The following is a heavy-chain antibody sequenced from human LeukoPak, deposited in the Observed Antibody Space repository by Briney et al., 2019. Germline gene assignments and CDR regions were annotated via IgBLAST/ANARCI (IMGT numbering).Heavy chain of an antibody. Sequence: SETLSLTCTVSGGSISSYYWSWIRQPPGKGLEWIGYIYYSGSTNYNPSLKSRVTISVDTPKNQFSLKLSSVTAADTAVYYCARDPRFGELFSPSHAFDIWGQGTMVTVSS. CDR2: IYYSGST. CDR1: GGSISSYY. CDR3: ARDPRFGELFSPSHAFDI. J-gene: IGHJ3*02. V-gene: IGHV4-59*12. D-gene: IGHD3-10*01.